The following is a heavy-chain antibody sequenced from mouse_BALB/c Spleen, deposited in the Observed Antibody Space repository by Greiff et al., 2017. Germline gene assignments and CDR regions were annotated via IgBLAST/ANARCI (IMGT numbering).Heavy chain of an antibody. Sequence: EVKLMESGGGLVKPGGSLKLSCAASGFTFSSYTMSWVRQTPEKRLEWVATISDGGSYTYYPDSVKGRFTISRDNAKNNLYLQMSSLKSEDTAMYYCAREGRLRRAWFAYWGQGTLVTVSA. J-gene: IGHJ3*01. CDR3: AREGRLRRAWFAY. D-gene: IGHD2-4*01. CDR2: ISDGGSYT. V-gene: IGHV5-6-4*01. CDR1: GFTFSSYT.